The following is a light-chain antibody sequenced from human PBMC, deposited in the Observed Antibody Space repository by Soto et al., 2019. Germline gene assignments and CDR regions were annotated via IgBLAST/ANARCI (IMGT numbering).Light chain of an antibody. CDR3: QQTNSFPLT. Sequence: DIQMTQSPSSVSASVGDRVTITCRASQYISSWLAWYQQKPGKAPNLLIYAAATLRSGVPSRFSASGSGTDFTLAISSLQPEDSATYYCQQTNSFPLTFGGGTNVQI. CDR1: QYISSW. CDR2: AAA. V-gene: IGKV1-12*01. J-gene: IGKJ4*01.